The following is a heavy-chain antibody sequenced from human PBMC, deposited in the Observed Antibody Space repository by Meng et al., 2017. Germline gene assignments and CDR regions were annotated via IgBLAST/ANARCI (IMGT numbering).Heavy chain of an antibody. CDR1: GFTFSSYA. J-gene: IGHJ4*02. CDR2: ISYDGSNK. Sequence: GESLKISCAASGFTFSSYAMHWVRQAPGKGLEWVAVISYDGSNKYYADSVKGRFTISRDNSKNTLYLQMNSLRAEDTAVYYCARGEIQLWLSASPGGDYWGQGTLVTVSS. D-gene: IGHD5-18*01. CDR3: ARGEIQLWLSASPGGDY. V-gene: IGHV3-30*04.